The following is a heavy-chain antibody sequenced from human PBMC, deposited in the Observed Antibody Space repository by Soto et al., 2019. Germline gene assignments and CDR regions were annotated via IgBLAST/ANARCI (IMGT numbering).Heavy chain of an antibody. CDR3: ARASGQQLVQRGGTGLFDP. D-gene: IGHD6-13*01. Sequence: SVKVSCKAAGGTFSSYAISWVRQAPGQGLEWMGGIIPIFGTANYAQKFQGRVTITADESTSTAYMELSSLRSEDTAVYYCARASGQQLVQRGGTGLFDPWGQGTLVTVSS. J-gene: IGHJ5*02. CDR2: IIPIFGTA. CDR1: GGTFSSYA. V-gene: IGHV1-69*13.